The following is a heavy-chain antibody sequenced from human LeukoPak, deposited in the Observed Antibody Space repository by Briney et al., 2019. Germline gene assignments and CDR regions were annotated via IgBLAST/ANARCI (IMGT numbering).Heavy chain of an antibody. Sequence: AAVTVSCKASGYTFTGYYMHWVRQAPGQGLEWMGWINPNSGGTNYAQMFQGRVTMTRDTAISTAYMELSRLRSDDTAVYYCARDYCGGDCYQNYWGQGTLVTVSS. CDR2: INPNSGGT. CDR1: GYTFTGYY. CDR3: ARDYCGGDCYQNY. J-gene: IGHJ4*02. D-gene: IGHD2-21*02. V-gene: IGHV1-2*02.